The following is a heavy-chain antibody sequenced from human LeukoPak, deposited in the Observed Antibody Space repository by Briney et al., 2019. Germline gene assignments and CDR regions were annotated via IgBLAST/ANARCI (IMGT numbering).Heavy chain of an antibody. CDR3: AKDRSVAGTGNFDY. V-gene: IGHV3-9*01. CDR2: ISWNSGSI. Sequence: GGSLRLSCAASGFTFDGYAMHWVRQAPGKGLEWVSGISWNSGSIGYADSVKGRFTISRGNAKNSLYLQMNSLRAEDTALYYCAKDRSVAGTGNFDYWGQGTLVTVSS. J-gene: IGHJ4*02. D-gene: IGHD6-19*01. CDR1: GFTFDGYA.